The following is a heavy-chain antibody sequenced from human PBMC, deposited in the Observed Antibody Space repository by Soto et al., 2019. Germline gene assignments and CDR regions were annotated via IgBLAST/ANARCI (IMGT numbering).Heavy chain of an antibody. D-gene: IGHD3-10*01. CDR1: GGSISSDGNY. CDR2: IYYSGST. Sequence: QVQLQESGPGLVKSSQTLSLTCTVSGGSISSDGNYWSWIRQHPGKCLEWIGYIYYSGSTYYNPSLKSRVTRSVDTSKNQFSLKLNSVTAADTAVYYCARARMVRGIIYYYGMDVWGQGTTVTVSS. V-gene: IGHV4-31*03. J-gene: IGHJ6*02. CDR3: ARARMVRGIIYYYGMDV.